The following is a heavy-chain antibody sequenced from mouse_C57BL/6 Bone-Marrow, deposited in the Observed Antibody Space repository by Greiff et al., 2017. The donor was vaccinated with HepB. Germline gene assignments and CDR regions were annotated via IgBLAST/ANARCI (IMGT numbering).Heavy chain of an antibody. J-gene: IGHJ2*01. CDR1: GYTFTSYW. CDR3: ARRGDYYGAFDY. V-gene: IGHV1-69*01. Sequence: VQLQQPGAELVMPGASVKLSCKASGYTFTSYWMHWVKQRPGQGLEWIGEIDPSDSYTNYNQKFKGKSTLTVDKSSSTAYMQLSSLTSVDSAVYYCARRGDYYGAFDYWGQGTTLTVSS. D-gene: IGHD1-1*01. CDR2: IDPSDSYT.